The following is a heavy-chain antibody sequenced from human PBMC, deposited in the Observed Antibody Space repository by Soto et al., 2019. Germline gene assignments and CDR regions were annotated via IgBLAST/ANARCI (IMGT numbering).Heavy chain of an antibody. CDR1: GYTFTSFG. D-gene: IGHD3-9*01. CDR2: ISTSDGNT. CDR3: ARWAFASNDWYFGALDI. Sequence: QVQLVQSGPEVEKPGASVKVSCMASGYTFTSFGISWVRQAPGQGPEWMGWISTSDGNTNYARKLQERVTMTTDTSTTTAYMELRSLTFDDTAVYYCARWAFASNDWYFGALDIWGQGTLVTVSS. J-gene: IGHJ3*02. V-gene: IGHV1-18*04.